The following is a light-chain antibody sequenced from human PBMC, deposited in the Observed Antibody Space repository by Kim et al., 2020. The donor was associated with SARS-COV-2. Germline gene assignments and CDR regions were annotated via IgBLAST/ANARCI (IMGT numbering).Light chain of an antibody. V-gene: IGLV3-1*01. CDR2: QDS. J-gene: IGLJ3*02. CDR3: QAWDSSTGV. CDR1: KLGDKY. Sequence: VSPGQTSSITCSGDKLGDKYACWYQQKPGQSPVLVIYQDSKRPSGIPERFSGSNSGNTATLTISGTQAMDEADYYCQAWDSSTGVFGGGTQLTVL.